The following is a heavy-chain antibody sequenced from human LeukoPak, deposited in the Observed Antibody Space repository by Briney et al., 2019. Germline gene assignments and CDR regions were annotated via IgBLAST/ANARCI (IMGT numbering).Heavy chain of an antibody. V-gene: IGHV4-61*01. CDR1: GGSVSSGSYY. CDR2: IYYSGST. CDR3: ARDDRGSYFGHAFDI. J-gene: IGHJ3*02. D-gene: IGHD1-26*01. Sequence: SETLSLTCTVSGGSVSSGSYYWSWIRQPPGKGLEWIGYIYYSGSTNYNPSLKSRVTISVDTSKNQFSLKLSSVTAADTAVYYCARDDRGSYFGHAFDIWGQGTMVTVSS.